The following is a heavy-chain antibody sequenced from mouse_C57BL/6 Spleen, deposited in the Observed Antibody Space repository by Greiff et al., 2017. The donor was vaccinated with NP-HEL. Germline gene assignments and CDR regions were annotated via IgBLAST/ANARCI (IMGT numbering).Heavy chain of an antibody. J-gene: IGHJ3*01. CDR3: AREGDYDGFAY. V-gene: IGHV1-64*01. Sequence: QVQLQQPGAELVKPGASVKLSCKASGYTFTSYWMHWVKQRPGQGLEWIGVIHPNSGSTNYNEKFKSKATLTVDKSSSTAYMQLSSLTSEDSAVYYCAREGDYDGFAYWGQGTLVTVSA. CDR2: IHPNSGST. D-gene: IGHD2-4*01. CDR1: GYTFTSYW.